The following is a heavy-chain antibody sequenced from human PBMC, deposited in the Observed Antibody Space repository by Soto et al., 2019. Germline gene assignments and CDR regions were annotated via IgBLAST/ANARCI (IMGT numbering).Heavy chain of an antibody. Sequence: QVQLQQWGAGLLKPSETLSLTCAVYGGSFSGYYWSWIRQPLGKGLEWIGEINHSGSTNYNPSLKSRVTISVDTSKNQFSLKLSSVTAADTAVCYCARRGVVVAATPWSYWGQGTLVTVSS. J-gene: IGHJ4*02. CDR3: ARRGVVVAATPWSY. V-gene: IGHV4-34*01. CDR2: INHSGST. D-gene: IGHD2-15*01. CDR1: GGSFSGYY.